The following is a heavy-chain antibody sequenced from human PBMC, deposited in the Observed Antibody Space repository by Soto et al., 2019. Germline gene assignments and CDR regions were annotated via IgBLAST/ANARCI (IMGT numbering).Heavy chain of an antibody. D-gene: IGHD6-19*01. V-gene: IGHV3-74*01. J-gene: IGHJ4*02. Sequence: EVQLVESEGGLVQPGGSLRLSCEASGFTFSSYWMYWVRQAPGKGLVWVSRTNSDGSDTSYADSVKGRFTISRDNAKNTLYLQMNSLRAEDTAVYYCARDRGWSLFDYWGQGTLVTVSS. CDR1: GFTFSSYW. CDR2: TNSDGSDT. CDR3: ARDRGWSLFDY.